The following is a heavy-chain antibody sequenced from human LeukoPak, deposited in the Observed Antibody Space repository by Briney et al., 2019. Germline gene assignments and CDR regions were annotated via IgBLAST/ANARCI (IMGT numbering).Heavy chain of an antibody. D-gene: IGHD3-3*01. CDR3: ARVGPNYDFWSGSNWFDP. CDR1: GGTFSSYA. CDR2: IIPIFGTA. V-gene: IGHV1-69*13. Sequence: GASVKVSCKASGGTFSSYAISWVRQAPGQGLEWMGGIIPIFGTANYAQKFQGRVTITADESTSTAYMELSSLRSEDTAVYYCARVGPNYDFWSGSNWFDPWGQGTLVTVSS. J-gene: IGHJ5*02.